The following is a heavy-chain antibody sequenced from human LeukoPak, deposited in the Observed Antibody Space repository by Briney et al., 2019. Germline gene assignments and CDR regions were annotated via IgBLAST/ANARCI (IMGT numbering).Heavy chain of an antibody. D-gene: IGHD3-22*01. CDR3: ARDNYDSSTPYYFDY. J-gene: IGHJ4*02. CDR1: GFTFTNYE. CDR2: ISSSGTTI. V-gene: IGHV3-48*03. Sequence: GGSLRPSCAASGFTFTNYEMTWVRQAPGKGLEWVSYISSSGTTIYYADSVKGRFTISRDNAKNSLYLQMNSLRAEDTAVYYCARDNYDSSTPYYFDYWGQGTLVTVSS.